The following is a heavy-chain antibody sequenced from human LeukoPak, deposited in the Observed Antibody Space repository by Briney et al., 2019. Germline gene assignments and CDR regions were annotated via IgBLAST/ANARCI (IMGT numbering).Heavy chain of an antibody. CDR3: TVGYGYQFDY. CDR2: VKSKTDGGTT. J-gene: IGHJ4*02. CDR1: GFTFSNAW. D-gene: IGHD5-18*01. V-gene: IGHV3-15*01. Sequence: GGSLRLSCAASGFTFSNAWMSWVRQAPGKGLEWVGRVKSKTDGGTTDHAAPVTCRFTSSRDDSKNTVYLQVNSLKTEDTAVYYCTVGYGYQFDYWGQGTLVTVSS.